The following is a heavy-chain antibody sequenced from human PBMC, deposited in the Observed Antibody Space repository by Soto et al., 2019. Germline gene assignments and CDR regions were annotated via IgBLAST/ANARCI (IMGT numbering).Heavy chain of an antibody. CDR3: ARTSPSLKGGVIVSPFDY. CDR2: INPNSGGT. V-gene: IGHV1-2*04. Sequence: QVQLVQSGAEVKKPGASVKVSCKASGYTFTGYYMHWVRQAPGQGLEWMGWINPNSGGTNYAQKFQGWVTMSRETSISTAYMELSRLRSDDTAVYYCARTSPSLKGGVIVSPFDYWGQGTLVTVSS. D-gene: IGHD3-16*02. J-gene: IGHJ4*02. CDR1: GYTFTGYY.